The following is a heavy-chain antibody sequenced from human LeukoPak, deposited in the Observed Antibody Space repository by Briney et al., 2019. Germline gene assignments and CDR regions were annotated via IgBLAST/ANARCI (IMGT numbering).Heavy chain of an antibody. CDR3: ARLLGSVSFSDV. D-gene: IGHD3-10*01. Sequence: SETLSLTCIVSGYSITSGYHWGWIRQTPGKRLDWIGTMYHSGNINYNPSLKSRVTVSVYTAKNQFSLKLGSVTAADTAVFYCARLLGSVSFSDVWGQGILVTVSS. V-gene: IGHV4-38-2*02. CDR1: GYSITSGYH. J-gene: IGHJ4*02. CDR2: MYHSGNI.